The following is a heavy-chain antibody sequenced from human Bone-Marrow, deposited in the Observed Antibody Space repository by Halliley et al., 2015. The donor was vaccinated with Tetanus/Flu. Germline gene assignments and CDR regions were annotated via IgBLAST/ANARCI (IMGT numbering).Heavy chain of an antibody. CDR2: ISSRVYGETI. J-gene: IGHJ3*02. CDR3: TRDLYGAGDAFDI. V-gene: IGHV3-49*02. Sequence: FISSRVYGETIDYAASVKGRFPISRDDSKSIAYLQMDSLRTEDTAVYYCTRDLYGAGDAFDIWGQGTMVTVSS. D-gene: IGHD4-17*01.